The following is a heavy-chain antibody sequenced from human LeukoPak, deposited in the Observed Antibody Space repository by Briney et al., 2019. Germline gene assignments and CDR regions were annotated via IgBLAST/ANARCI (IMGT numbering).Heavy chain of an antibody. CDR1: GGTFSSYA. CDR2: INPNSGGT. V-gene: IGHV1-2*06. J-gene: IGHJ4*02. CDR3: ARTYSGSSEWYFDY. Sequence: ASVKVSCKASGGTFSSYAISWVRQAPGQGLEWMGRINPNSGGTNYAQKFQGRVTMTRDTSISTAYMELSRLRSDDTAVYYCARTYSGSSEWYFDYWGQGTLVTVSP. D-gene: IGHD1-26*01.